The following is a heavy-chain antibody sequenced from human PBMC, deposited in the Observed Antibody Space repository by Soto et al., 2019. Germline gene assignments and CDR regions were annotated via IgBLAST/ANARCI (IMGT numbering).Heavy chain of an antibody. CDR3: AKAQVGFGELQFDY. V-gene: IGHV3-23*01. CDR2: ISGGVDST. D-gene: IGHD3-10*01. CDR1: GFTFSNYA. J-gene: IGHJ4*02. Sequence: GGSLRLSCAASGFTFSNYAMSWVRQAPGKGLEWVSGISGGVDSTYYADSVKGRFTISRDNSKNTLYLQMNSLRAEDTAVYYCAKAQVGFGELQFDYWGQGALVTVSS.